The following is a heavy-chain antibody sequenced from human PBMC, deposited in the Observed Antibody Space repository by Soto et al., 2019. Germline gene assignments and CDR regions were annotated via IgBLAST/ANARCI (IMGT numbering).Heavy chain of an antibody. CDR2: IHHSGSI. CDR3: AREDDGGDSLDV. Sequence: PSETLSLTCTVSGDSISSDYYHWTWIRQSPGKGLEWIGYIHHSGSILYNPSLKSRVTISVDTSKNQSSLHLTSVTAADTAVYCCAREDDGGDSLDVWGQGTTVTVSS. J-gene: IGHJ6*02. CDR1: GDSISSDYYH. D-gene: IGHD2-21*02. V-gene: IGHV4-30-4*08.